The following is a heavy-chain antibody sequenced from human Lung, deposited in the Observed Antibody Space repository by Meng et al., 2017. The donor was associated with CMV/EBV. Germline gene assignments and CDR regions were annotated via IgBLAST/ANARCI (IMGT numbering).Heavy chain of an antibody. CDR1: GCPSSSSNW. V-gene: IGHV4-4*02. CDR2: IYHSGST. D-gene: IGHD6-19*01. Sequence: TLSLSCPVSGCPSSSSNWWILYRQPPGKGLEWIGEIYHSGSTNYSPSLKSRVTISVDKSKNQFALKLSSVTAADTAVYYCASFPPPGKQWLVTDYWGQGTLVTVSS. J-gene: IGHJ4*02. CDR3: ASFPPPGKQWLVTDY.